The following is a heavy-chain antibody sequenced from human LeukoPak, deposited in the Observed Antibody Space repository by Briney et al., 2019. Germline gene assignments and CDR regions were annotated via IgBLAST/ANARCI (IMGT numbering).Heavy chain of an antibody. Sequence: PSETLSLTCSVSGGSIGGRYWNWIRQAPGKGLEWIGHIFTSGSPNYSPSLKSRVTFSRDKARSQIYLRMTSVTAADTAIYYCARSEEGRFYDSAGYSEPFDLWGQGIMVIVSS. V-gene: IGHV4-4*07. J-gene: IGHJ3*01. CDR3: ARSEEGRFYDSAGYSEPFDL. CDR2: IFTSGSP. D-gene: IGHD3-22*01. CDR1: GGSIGGRY.